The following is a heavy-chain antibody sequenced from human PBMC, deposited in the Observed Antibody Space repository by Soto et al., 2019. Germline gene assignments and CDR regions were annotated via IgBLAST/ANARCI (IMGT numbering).Heavy chain of an antibody. Sequence: PGGSLRLSCAASGFTFSSYGMHWVRQAPGKGLEWVGRIRSKANSYATAYAASVKGRFTISRDDSKNTAYLQMNSLKTEDTAVYYCTRHEAEGCSSTSCPAFDYWGQGTLVTVSS. V-gene: IGHV3-73*01. CDR3: TRHEAEGCSSTSCPAFDY. J-gene: IGHJ4*02. CDR2: IRSKANSYAT. CDR1: GFTFSSYG. D-gene: IGHD2-2*01.